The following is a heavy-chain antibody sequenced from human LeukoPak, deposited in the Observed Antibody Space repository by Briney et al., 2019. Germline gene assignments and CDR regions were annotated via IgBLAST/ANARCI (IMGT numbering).Heavy chain of an antibody. CDR3: ARGGSRSYTSSTLDY. D-gene: IGHD6-6*01. CDR2: ISYSGST. V-gene: IGHV4-59*12. CDR1: GGSITVYY. Sequence: SETLSLTCSVSGGSITVYYWNWIRQSPGKGLEWIGSISYSGSTNYDPSLKSRVTISIDTSKNRFSLKVSSVIAADTAMYYCARGGSRSYTSSTLDYWGQGTLVTVSS. J-gene: IGHJ4*02.